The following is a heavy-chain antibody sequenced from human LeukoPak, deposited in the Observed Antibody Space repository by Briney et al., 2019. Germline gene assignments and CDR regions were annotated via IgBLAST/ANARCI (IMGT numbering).Heavy chain of an antibody. CDR3: AGDRYSAYWYYY. V-gene: IGHV4-59*01. CDR2: IHYSGGT. D-gene: IGHD2-8*02. CDR1: GASITGFY. J-gene: IGHJ4*02. Sequence: SETLSLTCTVSGASITGFYWHWIRQSPGKGLEYIGNIHYSGGTNYNPSLRSRVTISLDTSKSQFSLELDSVTAADTAIYFCAGDRYSAYWYYYWGQGTLVTVSS.